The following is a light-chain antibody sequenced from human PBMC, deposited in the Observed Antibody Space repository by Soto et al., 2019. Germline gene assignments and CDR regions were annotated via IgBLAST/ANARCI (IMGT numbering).Light chain of an antibody. V-gene: IGLV1-44*01. CDR3: AACDHTLNGV. Sequence: QSVLTQPPSASGTPGQRVTISCSGSSSNIGSHGVTWYQQLPGTAPKLLIYGTYQRPSGVPARYSGSRSGTSASLAISGLQSEDEAHYFCAACDHTLNGVFGGGTKLTVL. CDR1: SSNIGSHG. CDR2: GTY. J-gene: IGLJ3*02.